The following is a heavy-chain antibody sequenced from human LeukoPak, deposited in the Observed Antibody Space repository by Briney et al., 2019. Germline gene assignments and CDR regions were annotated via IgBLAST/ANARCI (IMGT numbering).Heavy chain of an antibody. Sequence: SETLSLTCTVSGGSISSYYWSWIRQPPGKGLEWIGYIYYSGSTNYNPSLKNRVTISVDTSKNQFSLKLSSVTAADTAVYYCARSEYSSGWYSAFDIWGQGTMVTVSS. CDR3: ARSEYSSGWYSAFDI. CDR1: GGSISSYY. CDR2: IYYSGST. J-gene: IGHJ3*02. V-gene: IGHV4-59*08. D-gene: IGHD6-19*01.